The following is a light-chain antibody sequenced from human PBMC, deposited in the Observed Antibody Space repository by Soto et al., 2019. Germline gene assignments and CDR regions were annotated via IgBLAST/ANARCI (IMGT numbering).Light chain of an antibody. Sequence: DIQMTQSPSTLSASVGDRVTITCRASQSISSWLAWYQLKPGKAPKLLIYKASSLESGVPSRFSGSGSGTEFTLPISNLQPDDFATYYCQQYSSYSRTFGQGTKVEIK. V-gene: IGKV1-5*03. CDR3: QQYSSYSRT. CDR1: QSISSW. J-gene: IGKJ1*01. CDR2: KAS.